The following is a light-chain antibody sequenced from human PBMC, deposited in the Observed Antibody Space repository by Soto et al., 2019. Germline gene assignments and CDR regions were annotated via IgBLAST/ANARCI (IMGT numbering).Light chain of an antibody. Sequence: QSALTQPASVSGSPGQSITISCTGTSSDVGGYKFVSWYQQHPGKAPKLMIYEVSNRPSGVSNRFSGSKSGNTASLTIFGLQVEDEAVYYCSSYTTGSTLPWVFGTGTKLTVL. CDR1: SSDVGGYKF. CDR2: EVS. J-gene: IGLJ1*01. V-gene: IGLV2-14*01. CDR3: SSYTTGSTLPWV.